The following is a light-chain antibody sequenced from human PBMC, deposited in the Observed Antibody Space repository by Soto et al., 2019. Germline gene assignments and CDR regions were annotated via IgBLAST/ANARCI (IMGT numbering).Light chain of an antibody. Sequence: QSALTQPASVSGSPGQSITISCSGTSSDVGSYKFVSWYQQHPGKAPKLIIFEVTNRPSGVSNRFSGSKSGNTASLTISGLQAADEADYYCSSYTTSSTPWVFGGGTKLTVL. J-gene: IGLJ3*02. V-gene: IGLV2-14*02. CDR2: EVT. CDR1: SSDVGSYKF. CDR3: SSYTTSSTPWV.